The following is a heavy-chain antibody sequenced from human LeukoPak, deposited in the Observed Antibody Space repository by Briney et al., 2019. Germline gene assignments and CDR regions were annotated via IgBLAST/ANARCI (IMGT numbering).Heavy chain of an antibody. V-gene: IGHV1-3*03. D-gene: IGHD2-8*01. Sequence: ASVKVSCKASGYTFTSYAMHWVRQAPGQRLGWMGWINAGNGNTKYSQEFQGRVTITRDTSASTAYMELSSLRSEDMAVYYCARDGCTNGVCYNDAFDIWGQGTMVTVSS. CDR3: ARDGCTNGVCYNDAFDI. CDR2: INAGNGNT. CDR1: GYTFTSYA. J-gene: IGHJ3*02.